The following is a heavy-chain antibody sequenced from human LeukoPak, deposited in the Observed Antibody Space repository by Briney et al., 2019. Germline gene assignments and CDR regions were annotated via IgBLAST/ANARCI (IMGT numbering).Heavy chain of an antibody. CDR1: GGSISSGGYY. CDR2: IYHSGST. V-gene: IGHV4-30-2*01. CDR3: ASDWGSGAFDI. Sequence: SETLSLTCTVSGGSISSGGYYWSWIRQPPGKGLEWIGYIYHSGSTYYNPSLKSRVTISVDRSKNQFSLKLSSVTAADTAVYYCASDWGSGAFDIWGQGTMVTVSS. D-gene: IGHD7-27*01. J-gene: IGHJ3*02.